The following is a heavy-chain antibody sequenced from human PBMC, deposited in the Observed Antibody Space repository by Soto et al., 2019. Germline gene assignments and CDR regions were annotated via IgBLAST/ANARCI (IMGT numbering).Heavy chain of an antibody. J-gene: IGHJ4*02. D-gene: IGHD3-22*01. CDR3: ARVLGGYPNFDY. V-gene: IGHV3-30-3*01. CDR2: ISYDGSNK. Sequence: QVQLVESGGGVVQPGRSLRLSCAAPGFTFSSYALHWVRQAPGKGLEWVAFISYDGSNKFYADSVKGRFTISRDTSKNTLYLQMNSLRAEDTAVYYCARVLGGYPNFDYWGQGTLVTVSS. CDR1: GFTFSSYA.